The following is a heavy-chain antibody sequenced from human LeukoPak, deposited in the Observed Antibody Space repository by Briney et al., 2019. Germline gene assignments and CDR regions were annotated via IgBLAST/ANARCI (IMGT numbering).Heavy chain of an antibody. CDR3: ARACSSGWYGWFDP. V-gene: IGHV4-34*01. Sequence: SETLSLTCAVYGGSFSGYYWSWIRQPPGKGLEWIGEINHSGSTNYNPSLKSRDTISVDTSKNQFSLKLSSVTAADTAVYYCARACSSGWYGWFDPWGQGTLVTVSS. CDR1: GGSFSGYY. J-gene: IGHJ5*02. D-gene: IGHD6-19*01. CDR2: INHSGST.